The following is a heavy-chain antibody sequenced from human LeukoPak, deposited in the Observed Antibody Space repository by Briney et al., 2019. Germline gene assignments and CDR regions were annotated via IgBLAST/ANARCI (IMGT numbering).Heavy chain of an antibody. CDR3: ARHLTVTTTFNWFDP. CDR2: IYPGDSDT. V-gene: IGHV5-51*01. Sequence: GESLKISCKGSGYSFTSYWIGWVRQMPGKGLEWMGIIYPGDSDTRYSPSFQGQATISADKSISTPYLQWSSLKASDTAMYYCARHLTVTTTFNWFDPWGQGTLVTVSS. J-gene: IGHJ5*02. D-gene: IGHD4-17*01. CDR1: GYSFTSYW.